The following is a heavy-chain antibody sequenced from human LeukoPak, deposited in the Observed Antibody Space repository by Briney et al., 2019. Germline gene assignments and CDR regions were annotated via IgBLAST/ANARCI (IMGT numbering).Heavy chain of an antibody. CDR2: INTNTGNP. D-gene: IGHD6-19*01. CDR1: GYTFTSYA. J-gene: IGHJ5*02. Sequence: ASVKVSCKASGYTFTSYAMNWVRQAPGQGLEWMGWINTNTGNPTYAQGFTGRFVFSLDTSVSTAYLQISSLKAEDTAVYYCAKSHSSGWHTPVETNWFDPWGQGTLVTVSS. CDR3: AKSHSSGWHTPVETNWFDP. V-gene: IGHV7-4-1*02.